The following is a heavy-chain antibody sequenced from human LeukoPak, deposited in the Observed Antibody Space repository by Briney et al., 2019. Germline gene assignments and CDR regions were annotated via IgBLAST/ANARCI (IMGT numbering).Heavy chain of an antibody. CDR3: ARGRRIAVAGRNNWFDP. V-gene: IGHV3-21*04. J-gene: IGHJ5*02. CDR2: ISGSGSKI. Sequence: GGSLRLSCAASGFTFSSYNLNWVRQAPGKGLEWVTSISGSGSKIYYADSVKGRFTISRDNAKELLYLQMNSLRAEDTAVYYCARGRRIAVAGRNNWFDPWGQGTLVTVSS. D-gene: IGHD6-19*01. CDR1: GFTFSSYN.